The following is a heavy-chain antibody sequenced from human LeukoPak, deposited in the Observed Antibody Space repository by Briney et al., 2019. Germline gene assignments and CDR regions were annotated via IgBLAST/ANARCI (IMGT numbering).Heavy chain of an antibody. D-gene: IGHD2-2*01. CDR3: ARAIQSQLLKGYFDY. CDR1: GFTVSSNY. J-gene: IGHJ4*02. CDR2: IYVGGSA. V-gene: IGHV3-53*01. Sequence: GGSLRLSCAASGFTVSSNYMSWVRQAPGKGLEWVSTIYVGGSAYYADFLKGRFTISRDNSKNTVYLQMNSLRAEDTAVYYCARAIQSQLLKGYFDYWGKGTLVTVSS.